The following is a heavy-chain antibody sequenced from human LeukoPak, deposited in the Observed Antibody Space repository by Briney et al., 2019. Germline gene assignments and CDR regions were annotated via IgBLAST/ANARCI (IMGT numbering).Heavy chain of an antibody. CDR3: TTTSKGVTAAEDF. J-gene: IGHJ4*02. Sequence: GGSLRLSCAASGFTFSDYYLNWIRQAPGKGLEWVAYISANGRTIYYAGSVRGRFTISRDNAKKTLFLQMNSLRAGDTAVYYCTTTSKGVTAAEDFWGQGTLVSVSS. D-gene: IGHD6-13*01. CDR2: ISANGRTI. CDR1: GFTFSDYY. V-gene: IGHV3-11*01.